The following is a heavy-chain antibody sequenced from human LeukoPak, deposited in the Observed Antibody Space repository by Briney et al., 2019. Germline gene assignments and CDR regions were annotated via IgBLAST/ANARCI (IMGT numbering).Heavy chain of an antibody. CDR3: AKDRGTGFLHDWTVSS. CDR2: ISGSGDTR. Sequence: GGSLRLSCAASGFTFSNYAMSWVRQAPGKGLEWVSTISGSGDTRYFADSVKGRFTISRDNSKKTLDLQMNSLTVEDTALYYCAKDRGTGFLHDWTVSSWGQGTRVTVSS. CDR1: GFTFSNYA. J-gene: IGHJ4*02. V-gene: IGHV3-23*01. D-gene: IGHD3/OR15-3a*01.